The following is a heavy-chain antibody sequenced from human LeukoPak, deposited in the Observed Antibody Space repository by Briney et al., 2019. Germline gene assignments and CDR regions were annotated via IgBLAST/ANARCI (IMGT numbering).Heavy chain of an antibody. V-gene: IGHV4-4*02. CDR2: IYHSGST. CDR1: GGSISSSNW. J-gene: IGHJ4*02. D-gene: IGHD2-15*01. CDR3: ASKGEYCSDGSCYWAFDY. Sequence: PSETLSLTCAVSGGSISSSNWWSWVRQPPGKGLEWIGEIYHSGSTNYNPSLKSRVTISVDKSKNQFSLKLSSVTAADTAVYYCASKGEYCSDGSCYWAFDYWGQGTLVTVSS.